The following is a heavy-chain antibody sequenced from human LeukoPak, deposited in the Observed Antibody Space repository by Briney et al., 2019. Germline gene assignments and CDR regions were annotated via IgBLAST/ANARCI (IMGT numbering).Heavy chain of an antibody. CDR1: GFTFDGYA. V-gene: IGHV3-9*01. Sequence: GGSLRLSCAASGFTFDGYAMHWVRQAPGKGLEWVAGISWNSGSIGYADSVKGRFTIARDNAKNSLYLQMNSLRAEDTALYYCAKDYGSGSYYGSVNFDYWGQGTLVTVSS. J-gene: IGHJ4*02. CDR3: AKDYGSGSYYGSVNFDY. CDR2: ISWNSGSI. D-gene: IGHD3-10*01.